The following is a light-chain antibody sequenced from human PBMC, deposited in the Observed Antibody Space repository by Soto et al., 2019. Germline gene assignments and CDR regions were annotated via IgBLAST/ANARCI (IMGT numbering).Light chain of an antibody. J-gene: IGKJ3*01. CDR3: QQYYSYSPT. CDR2: AAS. CDR1: QGISSY. Sequence: AIRMTQSPSSLSASTGDRVTITCRASQGISSYLAWYQQKPGKAPKLLIYAASTLQSGVPSRFSGSGSGTEFTLTISCLQPDDFATYYCQQYYSYSPTFGPGTKVDIK. V-gene: IGKV1-8*01.